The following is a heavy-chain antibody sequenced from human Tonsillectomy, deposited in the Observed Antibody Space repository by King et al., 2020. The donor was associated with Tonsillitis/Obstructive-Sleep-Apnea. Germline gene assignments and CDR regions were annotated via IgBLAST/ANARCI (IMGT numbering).Heavy chain of an antibody. J-gene: IGHJ6*02. V-gene: IGHV3-30*18. Sequence: VQLVESGGGVVQPGRSLRLSCAASGFTFSNYGMHWVRQAPGKGLEWVAVISYDGSNKYYADSVKGRFTISRDNSKNTLYLQMNSMRAEDTAVYYCAKDRTDMIVVPATKNYYYYYGMAVWGQGTRVTVSS. D-gene: IGHD2-2*01. CDR3: AKDRTDMIVVPATKNYYYYYGMAV. CDR1: GFTFSNYG. CDR2: ISYDGSNK.